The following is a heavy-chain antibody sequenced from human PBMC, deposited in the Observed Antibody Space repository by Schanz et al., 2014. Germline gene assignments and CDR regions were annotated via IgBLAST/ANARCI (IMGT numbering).Heavy chain of an antibody. J-gene: IGHJ4*02. V-gene: IGHV3-30*03. CDR1: GFTFSSYA. CDR3: VRDSFFAFDY. Sequence: VQLLESGGGLVQPGGSLRLSCAASGFTFSSYAMSWVRQAPGKGLEWVALVSSDWNNDYYTDSVKGRFTISRDSSKNTLYLQMNSLRPEDTAVYYCVRDSFFAFDYWGQGTLVTVSS. CDR2: VSSDWNND. D-gene: IGHD3-3*01.